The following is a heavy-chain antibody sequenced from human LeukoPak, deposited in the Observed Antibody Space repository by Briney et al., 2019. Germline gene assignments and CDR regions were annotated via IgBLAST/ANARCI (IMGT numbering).Heavy chain of an antibody. V-gene: IGHV3-74*03. D-gene: IGHD1-26*01. J-gene: IGHJ4*02. CDR1: GFTFSSYW. Sequence: GGSLRLSCAASGFTFSSYWMHWVRQAPGKGLVWVSRIDSDGSSTKYADSVKGRITISRDNAKNTLYLQMNSLRAEDTAVYYCARDPVGARPDYWGQGTLVTVSS. CDR3: ARDPVGARPDY. CDR2: IDSDGSST.